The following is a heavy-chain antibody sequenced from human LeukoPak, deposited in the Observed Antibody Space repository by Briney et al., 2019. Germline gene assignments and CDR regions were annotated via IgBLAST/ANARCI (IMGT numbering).Heavy chain of an antibody. D-gene: IGHD6-19*01. CDR2: ISGSGGST. J-gene: IGHJ3*02. CDR1: GFTFRSYA. V-gene: IGHV3-23*01. CDR3: AKVIFIAVAATDPDAFDI. Sequence: GGSLRLSCAACGFTFRSYAMSWVRQAPGKGGEWVSAISGSGGSTYYEDSVKGRFTISRNNSNNTLYLQMNSLRAEDTAVYYCAKVIFIAVAATDPDAFDIWGQGTMVTVSS.